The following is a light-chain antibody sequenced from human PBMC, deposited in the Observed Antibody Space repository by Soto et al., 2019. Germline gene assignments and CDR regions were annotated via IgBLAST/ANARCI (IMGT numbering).Light chain of an antibody. J-gene: IGKJ1*01. CDR3: LEFGTSLWT. CDR1: QSVTSNS. V-gene: IGKV3-20*01. CDR2: ATS. Sequence: EIVLTQSPGTLSLSPGERATLSCRASQSVTSNSLAWYQQKPGQAPRLLIYATSNRATGIPDRFSGSGSGTDYTLTISRLEPEDFAVYYCLEFGTSLWTFGQGTKVESK.